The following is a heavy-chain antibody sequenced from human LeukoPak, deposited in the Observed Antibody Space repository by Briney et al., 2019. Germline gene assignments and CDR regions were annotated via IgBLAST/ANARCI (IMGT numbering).Heavy chain of an antibody. CDR2: IIPIFGTA. J-gene: IGHJ4*02. D-gene: IGHD5-24*01. Sequence: SVKVSCKASGGTFSSYAISWVRQAPGQGLEGMGGIIPIFGTANYAQKFQGRVTITTDESTSTAYMELSSLRSEDTAVYYCARFLSRRWLQSEWGQGTLVTVSS. CDR1: GGTFSSYA. CDR3: ARFLSRRWLQSE. V-gene: IGHV1-69*05.